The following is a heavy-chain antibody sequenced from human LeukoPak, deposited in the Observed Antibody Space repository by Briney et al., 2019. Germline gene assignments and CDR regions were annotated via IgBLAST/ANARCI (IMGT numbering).Heavy chain of an antibody. CDR1: GFTFSSYC. Sequence: GGSLRLSCAASGFTFSSYCMNWVRQAPGKGLEWVSSISSSSSYIYYADSVKGRFTISRDNSKNTLYLQMNSLRAEDTAAYYCAKGSFWGQGTLVTVSS. D-gene: IGHD3-10*01. V-gene: IGHV3-21*04. J-gene: IGHJ4*02. CDR2: ISSSSSYI. CDR3: AKGSF.